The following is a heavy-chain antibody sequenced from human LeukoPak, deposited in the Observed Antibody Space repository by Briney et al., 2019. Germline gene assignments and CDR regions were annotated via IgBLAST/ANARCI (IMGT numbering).Heavy chain of an antibody. D-gene: IGHD2-2*01. J-gene: IGHJ4*02. V-gene: IGHV1-18*01. CDR2: ISAYNGNT. CDR3: ARVDGYCSSTSCYYFDY. CDR1: GYTFTSYG. Sequence: GASGKVSCKASGYTFTSYGISWVRQAPGQGLEWMGWISAYNGNTNYAQKLQGRVTMTTDTSTSTAYMELRSLRSDDTAVYYCARVDGYCSSTSCYYFDYWGQGTLVTVSS.